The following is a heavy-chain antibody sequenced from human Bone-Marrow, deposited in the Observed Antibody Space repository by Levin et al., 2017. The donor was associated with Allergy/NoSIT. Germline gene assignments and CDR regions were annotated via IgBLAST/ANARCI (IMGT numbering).Heavy chain of an antibody. V-gene: IGHV4-61*01. CDR3: ARGGPQNWVAFDF. CDR1: GGSVSSGNYY. Sequence: SCSVSGGSVSSGNYYWTWIRQPPGKGLEWIGYIHRSGLTAYHPALESRVTISVDTSKNQFSLKQTSVTTGDTALYYCARGGPQNWVAFDFWGPGTMVTVSP. CDR2: IHRSGLT. J-gene: IGHJ3*01. D-gene: IGHD7-27*01.